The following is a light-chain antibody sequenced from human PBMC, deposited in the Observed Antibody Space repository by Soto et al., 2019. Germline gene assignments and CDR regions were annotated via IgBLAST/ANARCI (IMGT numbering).Light chain of an antibody. V-gene: IGKV3-15*01. CDR3: QQYGSSRWT. Sequence: EIVMTQSPATLSVSPGERATLSCRASQSVYNNLAWYQQKPGQAPRLLIYGASTRATGIPARFSGSGSGTEFTLTISSLQSEYFAVYYCQQYGSSRWTFGQGTKVEIK. CDR1: QSVYNN. J-gene: IGKJ1*01. CDR2: GAS.